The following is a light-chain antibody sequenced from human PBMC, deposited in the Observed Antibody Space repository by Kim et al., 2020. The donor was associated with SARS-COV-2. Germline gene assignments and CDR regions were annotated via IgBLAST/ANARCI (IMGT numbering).Light chain of an antibody. CDR1: KSINSIY. CDR2: GTS. J-gene: IGKJ2*01. CDR3: KQYSSSPYT. V-gene: IGKV3-20*01. Sequence: WSSRERGSPSCRGRKSINSIYLAGYQQKPGQAPRLLIYGTSSRATGIPDRFSGSGSGTDFTLTISRLEPEDFAVYYCKQYSSSPYTFGQGTKLEI.